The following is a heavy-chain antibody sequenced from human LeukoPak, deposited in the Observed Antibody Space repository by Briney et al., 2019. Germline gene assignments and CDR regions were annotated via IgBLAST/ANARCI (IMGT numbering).Heavy chain of an antibody. D-gene: IGHD3-10*01. V-gene: IGHV3-23*01. CDR3: AGGGFGEAYYYYYYMDV. CDR1: GFTVSSNS. Sequence: PGGSLRLSCAASGFTVSSNSMSWVRQAPGKGLEWVSAISGSGGSTYYADSVKGRFTISRDNSKNTPFLQMNSLRAHDTAVYYRAGGGFGEAYYYYYYMDVWGKGTTVTVSS. J-gene: IGHJ6*03. CDR2: ISGSGGST.